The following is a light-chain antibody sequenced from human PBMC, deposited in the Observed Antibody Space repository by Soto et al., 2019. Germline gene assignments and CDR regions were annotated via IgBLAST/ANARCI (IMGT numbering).Light chain of an antibody. CDR2: DAS. V-gene: IGKV3-15*01. J-gene: IGKJ2*01. CDR1: QSVSSN. Sequence: EIVMTQSPATLSVSPGERVTLSCRASQSVSSNLAWYQQKPGQAPRLLISDASTRATGVPARFSGSGSGTEFTLTISSLQSQDFAVYFCHQYNNWPPYTFGQGTKLEIK. CDR3: HQYNNWPPYT.